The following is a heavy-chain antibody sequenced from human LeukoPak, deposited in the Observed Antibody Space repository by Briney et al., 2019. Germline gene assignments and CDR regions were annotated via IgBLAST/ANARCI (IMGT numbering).Heavy chain of an antibody. CDR2: IKQDGSEK. V-gene: IGHV3-7*05. CDR3: ARSRYDSSGYWDAFDI. J-gene: IGHJ3*02. CDR1: GFTFSSYW. Sequence: PGGSLRLSCAASGFTFSSYWMSWVRQAPGKGLEWVANIKQDGSEKYYVDSVKGRFTISRDNAKNSLYLQMNSLRAEDTAVYYCARSRYDSSGYWDAFDIWGQGTMVTVSS. D-gene: IGHD3-22*01.